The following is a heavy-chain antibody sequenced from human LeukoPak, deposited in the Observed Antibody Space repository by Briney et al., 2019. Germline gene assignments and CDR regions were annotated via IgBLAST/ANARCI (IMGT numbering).Heavy chain of an antibody. CDR2: IYYSGST. V-gene: IGHV4-39*01. CDR3: AKRQWLVQVDAFDI. D-gene: IGHD6-19*01. CDR1: GGSISSSSYY. Sequence: SETLSLTCTVSGGSISSSSYYWGWIRQPPGKGLEWIGSIYYSGSTYYNPSLKSRVTIPVDTSKNQFSLKLSSVTAADTAVYYCAKRQWLVQVDAFDIWGQGTMVTVSS. J-gene: IGHJ3*02.